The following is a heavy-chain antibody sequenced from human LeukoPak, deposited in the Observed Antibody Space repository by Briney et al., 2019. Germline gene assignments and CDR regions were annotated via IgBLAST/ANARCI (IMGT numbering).Heavy chain of an antibody. Sequence: SVKASCKASGGIFSSYAMSWVRQAPGQGLEWMGRIMPILGIVSYAQKFQGRVTITADKSTSTAYMELSSLTSEDTAMYYCARDYYDSSAYPWDAFDVWGQGTMVTVSS. D-gene: IGHD3-22*01. CDR3: ARDYYDSSAYPWDAFDV. V-gene: IGHV1-69*04. J-gene: IGHJ3*01. CDR1: GGIFSSYA. CDR2: IMPILGIV.